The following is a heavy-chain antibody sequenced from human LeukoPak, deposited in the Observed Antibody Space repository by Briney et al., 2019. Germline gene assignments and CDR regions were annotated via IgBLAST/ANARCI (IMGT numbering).Heavy chain of an antibody. Sequence: PSGTLSLTCTVSGGSISSSSYYWGWIRQPPGKGLEWIGSIYYSGSTYYNPSLKSRVTISVDTSKNQFSLKPSSVTAADTAVYYCANILGYYDSSGYYYFRYYYYYMDVWGKGTTVTVSS. CDR3: ANILGYYDSSGYYYFRYYYYYMDV. V-gene: IGHV4-39*01. J-gene: IGHJ6*03. CDR2: IYYSGST. D-gene: IGHD3-22*01. CDR1: GGSISSSSYY.